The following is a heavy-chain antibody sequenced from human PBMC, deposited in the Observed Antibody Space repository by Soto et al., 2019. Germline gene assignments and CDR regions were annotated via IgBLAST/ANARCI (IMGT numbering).Heavy chain of an antibody. V-gene: IGHV3-48*01. CDR2: ISGSGSDT. CDR1: GFPFTSDT. J-gene: IGHJ4*02. D-gene: IGHD4-17*01. CDR3: ARDYDYAFDY. Sequence: GGSLRLSCAASGFPFTSDTLTWVRQAPGKGLEWVSYISGSGSDTSYADSIKGRFTISRDNAKDSLYLQMHSLRVEDTAVYYCARDYDYAFDYWGQGALVTVSS.